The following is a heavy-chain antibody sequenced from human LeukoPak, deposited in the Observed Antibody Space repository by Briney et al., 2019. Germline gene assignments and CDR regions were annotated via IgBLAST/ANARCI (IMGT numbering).Heavy chain of an antibody. V-gene: IGHV3-21*01. Sequence: GGSLRLSCAASGFTFSSYSMTWVRQAPGKGLEWVSSISSSSSYIYYADSVKGRFTISRDNVKNSLYLQMNSLRDEDTAVYYCARSPREKYSSSSSVYYYYGMDVWGQGTTVTVSS. CDR1: GFTFSSYS. D-gene: IGHD6-6*01. J-gene: IGHJ6*02. CDR3: ARSPREKYSSSSSVYYYYGMDV. CDR2: ISSSSSYI.